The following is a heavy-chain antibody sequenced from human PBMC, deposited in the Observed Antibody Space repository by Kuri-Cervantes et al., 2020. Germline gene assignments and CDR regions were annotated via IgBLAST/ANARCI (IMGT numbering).Heavy chain of an antibody. CDR2: INSDGSST. CDR1: GFTFSSYW. Sequence: GESLKISCAASGFTFSSYWMHWVRQAPGKGLVWVSRINSDGSSTSYADSVKGRFTISRDNAKNTLYLQMNSLRAEDAAVYYCARDAFIADYWGQGTLVTVSS. V-gene: IGHV3-74*01. J-gene: IGHJ4*02. CDR3: ARDAFIADY. D-gene: IGHD3-3*02.